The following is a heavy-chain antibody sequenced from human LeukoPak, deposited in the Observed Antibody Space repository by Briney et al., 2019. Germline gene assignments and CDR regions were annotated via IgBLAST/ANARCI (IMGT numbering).Heavy chain of an antibody. V-gene: IGHV3-21*01. Sequence: AGGSLRLSCAASGFTFSSYSMNWVRQAPGKGLEWVSSISRSSNYKYYADSVKGRFTISRDNAKNSLYLQMNSLRAEDTALYYCASSRYDSSGYYGIIGYWGQGTLVTVSS. J-gene: IGHJ4*02. CDR2: ISRSSNYK. CDR3: ASSRYDSSGYYGIIGY. CDR1: GFTFSSYS. D-gene: IGHD3-22*01.